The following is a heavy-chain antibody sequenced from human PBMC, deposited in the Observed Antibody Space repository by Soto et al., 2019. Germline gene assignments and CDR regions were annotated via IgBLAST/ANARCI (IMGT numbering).Heavy chain of an antibody. CDR2: IIPIFGTA. V-gene: IGHV1-69*12. D-gene: IGHD5-18*01. Sequence: QVQLVQSGAEVKKPGSSVKVSCKASGGTFSSYAISWVRQAPGQGLEWMGGIIPIFGTANYAQKFQGRVTITADESTSTAYMELSSLSSEDTAVYYCAREDAAMALYYYYGMDVWGQGTTVTVSS. J-gene: IGHJ6*02. CDR3: AREDAAMALYYYYGMDV. CDR1: GGTFSSYA.